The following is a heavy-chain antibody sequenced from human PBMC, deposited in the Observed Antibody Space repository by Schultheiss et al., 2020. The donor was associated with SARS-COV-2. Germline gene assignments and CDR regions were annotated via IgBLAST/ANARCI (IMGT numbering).Heavy chain of an antibody. CDR3: AREGYYDFWSDSYTNFYGMDV. CDR1: GGTFSSYA. J-gene: IGHJ6*02. D-gene: IGHD3-3*01. V-gene: IGHV1-69*06. Sequence: SVKVSCKASGGTFSSYAISWVRQAPGQGLEWMGGIIPIFGTANYAQKFQGRVTITADKSTSTAYMELRSLRSEDTAVYYCAREGYYDFWSDSYTNFYGMDVWGQGTTVTVSS. CDR2: IIPIFGTA.